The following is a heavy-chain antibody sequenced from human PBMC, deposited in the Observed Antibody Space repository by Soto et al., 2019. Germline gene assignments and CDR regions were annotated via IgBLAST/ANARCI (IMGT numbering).Heavy chain of an antibody. CDR1: GFTFTNNA. Sequence: EVQLLESGGGLVQPGGSLRLSCVASGFTFTNNAMIWVRLAPGKVLAWVSLIGHITTTPHYPDSVRGRFTISRDTSRNALYLQMNSLRAVDTAIYYCAKVIGTGIYRGYVDYWGQGTLVAVSS. CDR2: IGHITTTP. CDR3: AKVIGTGIYRGYVDY. D-gene: IGHD3-10*01. V-gene: IGHV3-23*01. J-gene: IGHJ4*02.